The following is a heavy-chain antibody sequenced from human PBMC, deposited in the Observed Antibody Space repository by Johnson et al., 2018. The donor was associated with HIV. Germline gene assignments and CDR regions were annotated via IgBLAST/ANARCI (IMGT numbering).Heavy chain of an antibody. CDR1: GFTVSSNY. CDR3: AREGRTGPDTFDI. Sequence: VQLVESGGTLIQPGGSLRLSCAVSGFTVSSNYMSWVRQAPGKGLEWVSTVYSGGITYYADSVKGRFTVSRDNSKNTLFLQMNGLRAEDTAVYYCAREGRTGPDTFDIWGQGTMLTVSS. V-gene: IGHV3-66*03. CDR2: VYSGGIT. J-gene: IGHJ3*02.